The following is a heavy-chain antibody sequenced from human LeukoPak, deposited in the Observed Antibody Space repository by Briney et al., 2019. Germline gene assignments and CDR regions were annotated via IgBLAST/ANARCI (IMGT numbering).Heavy chain of an antibody. D-gene: IGHD5-12*01. CDR3: AKSNSGYNYIDF. Sequence: GGSLRLSCAASGFTFSIYGMLWVRQAPGKGLEWVAGVSFDGTNYYYPDSVKGRFTISRDNSKNALYLQMNSLRAEDTAVYFCAKSNSGYNYIDFWGQGALVTVSS. V-gene: IGHV3-33*06. J-gene: IGHJ4*02. CDR1: GFTFSIYG. CDR2: VSFDGTNY.